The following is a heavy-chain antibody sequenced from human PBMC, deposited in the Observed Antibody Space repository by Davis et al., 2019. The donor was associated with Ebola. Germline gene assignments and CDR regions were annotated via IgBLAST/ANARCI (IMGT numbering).Heavy chain of an antibody. CDR1: GFTFSSYA. CDR2: ISYDGSNK. J-gene: IGHJ5*02. Sequence: GESLKISCAASGFTFSSYAMHWVRQAPGKGLEWVAVISYDGSNKYYADSVKGRFTISRDNSKNTLYLQMNSLRAEDTAVYYCATGLESVSPRLPDELAATPTNGNWFDPWGQGTLVTVSS. CDR3: ATGLESVSPRLPDELAATPTNGNWFDP. V-gene: IGHV3-30-3*01. D-gene: IGHD2-8*01.